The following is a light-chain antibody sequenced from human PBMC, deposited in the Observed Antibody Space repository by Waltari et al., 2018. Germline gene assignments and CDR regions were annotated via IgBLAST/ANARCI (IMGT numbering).Light chain of an antibody. CDR3: STWDISLNSHV. J-gene: IGLJ1*01. Sequence: QAGLTQPPSVSKGSRQTATLTCTVNNNKVGNQGALCLQPHQGRPPKLLSYRNNDRPSGISDRFSASRSGNTASLTITGLQPEDEADYYCSTWDISLNSHVFGTGTKVTVL. CDR1: NNKVGNQG. CDR2: RNN. V-gene: IGLV10-54*04.